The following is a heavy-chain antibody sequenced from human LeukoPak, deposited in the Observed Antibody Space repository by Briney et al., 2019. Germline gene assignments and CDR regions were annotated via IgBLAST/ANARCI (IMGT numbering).Heavy chain of an antibody. D-gene: IGHD2-2*01. CDR2: IYYSGST. CDR1: GGSISSSSYY. Sequence: SEALSLTCTVSGGSISSSSYYSGCIRQPPGKGLGWIGSIYYSGSTSYNPSLKSRATRSVDTSKNQFSLKLSSVTAADTAVYYCASGGYCSSTSCPPPAGWFDPWGQGTLVTVSS. CDR3: ASGGYCSSTSCPPPAGWFDP. V-gene: IGHV4-39*01. J-gene: IGHJ5*02.